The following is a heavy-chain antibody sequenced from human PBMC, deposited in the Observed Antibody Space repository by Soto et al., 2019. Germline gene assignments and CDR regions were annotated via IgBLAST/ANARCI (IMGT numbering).Heavy chain of an antibody. CDR3: ARAQRIVGATTQIDY. V-gene: IGHV3-30-3*01. Sequence: PGGSLRLSCAASGFTFSSYAMHWVRQAPGKGLEWVAVISYDGSNKYYADSVKGRFTISRDNSKNTLYLQMNSLRAEDTAVYYCARAQRIVGATTQIDYWGQGTLVTVSS. J-gene: IGHJ4*02. D-gene: IGHD1-26*01. CDR1: GFTFSSYA. CDR2: ISYDGSNK.